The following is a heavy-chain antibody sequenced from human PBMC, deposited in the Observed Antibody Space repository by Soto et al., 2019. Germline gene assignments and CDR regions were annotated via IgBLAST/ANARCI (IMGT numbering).Heavy chain of an antibody. Sequence: PSETLSLTCTVSGGSISSGNYYWSWIRQPPGKGLEWIGFISYSGSTYYSTSLKSRVTISVDTSKSQFSLNLSFVTAADTAVYYCATLGPPGNDLYFFAFWGRGSLVPVSA. CDR3: ATLGPPGNDLYFFAF. CDR2: ISYSGST. D-gene: IGHD1-1*01. V-gene: IGHV4-30-4*01. CDR1: GGSISSGNYY. J-gene: IGHJ4*02.